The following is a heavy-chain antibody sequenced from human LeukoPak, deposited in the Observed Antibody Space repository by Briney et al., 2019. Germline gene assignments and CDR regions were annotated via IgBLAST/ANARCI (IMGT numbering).Heavy chain of an antibody. CDR3: AKWGCSGGSCYPFDY. D-gene: IGHD2-15*01. V-gene: IGHV3-48*03. CDR1: GFTFSSYE. Sequence: GGSLRLSCAASGFTFSSYEMNWVRQAPGKGLEWVSYISSSGSTIYYADSVKGRFTISRDNAKNSLYLQMNSLRAEDTAVYYCAKWGCSGGSCYPFDYWGQGTLVTVSS. J-gene: IGHJ4*02. CDR2: ISSSGSTI.